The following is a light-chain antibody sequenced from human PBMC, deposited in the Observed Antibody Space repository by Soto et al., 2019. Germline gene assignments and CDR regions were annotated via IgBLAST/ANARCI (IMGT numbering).Light chain of an antibody. V-gene: IGKV1-6*01. Sequence: AIQMTQSPSSLSASVGDRVTITCRASQGIRNDLGWYQQKPGKAPKLLIYAASSLQSGVPSRCSGSGSGTDFTLTISSLQAEDFATYYCLQDYNSPWTFGQGTKVEIK. CDR3: LQDYNSPWT. CDR1: QGIRND. J-gene: IGKJ1*01. CDR2: AAS.